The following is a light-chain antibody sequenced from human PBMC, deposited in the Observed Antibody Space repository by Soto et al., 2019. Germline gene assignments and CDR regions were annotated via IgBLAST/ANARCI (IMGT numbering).Light chain of an antibody. V-gene: IGKV2-30*02. J-gene: IGKJ5*01. CDR1: XMLVHSDGIAY. Sequence: VVMTQSPLSLPFTLGHRSSGSFXSNXMLVHSDGIAYFSWFQQRPGRSPRRLIYKVSNRDSGVPARFSGSGSGTDFALKISRVEAEDVGVYYCMQGTHWPITFCQRTRLET. CDR3: MQGTHWPIT. CDR2: KVS.